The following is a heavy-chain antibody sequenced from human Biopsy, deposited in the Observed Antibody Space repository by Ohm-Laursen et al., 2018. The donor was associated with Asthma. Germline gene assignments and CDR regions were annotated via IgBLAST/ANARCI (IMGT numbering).Heavy chain of an antibody. CDR1: GFVFRSHA. V-gene: IGHV3-30*18. CDR2: VSYDGGVA. CDR3: AKRRGYSDLTDFDH. J-gene: IGHJ4*02. Sequence: SLRLSCAAPGFVFRSHAMHWVRQAPGKGLEWVAVVSYDGGVAHYADSMKGRFTISRDNAKSTLYLQMNRLRTDDTAVYYCAKRRGYSDLTDFDHWGQGTLVTVSS. D-gene: IGHD3-3*01.